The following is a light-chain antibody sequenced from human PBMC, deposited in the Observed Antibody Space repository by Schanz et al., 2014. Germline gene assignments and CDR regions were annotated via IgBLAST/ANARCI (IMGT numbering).Light chain of an antibody. CDR1: SSDVGGYNF. CDR2: DVS. V-gene: IGLV2-14*01. J-gene: IGLJ3*02. CDR3: SSYAESSTWV. Sequence: QSALTQPASVSGSPGQSIIISCTGTSSDVGGYNFVSWYQQHPGKAPKLMIYDVSNRPSGVSNRFSGSKSGNTASLTISGLQAEDEADYYCSSYAESSTWVFGGGTKLTVL.